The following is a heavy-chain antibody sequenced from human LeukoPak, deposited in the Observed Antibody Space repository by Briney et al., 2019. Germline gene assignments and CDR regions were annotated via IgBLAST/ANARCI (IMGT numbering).Heavy chain of an antibody. J-gene: IGHJ4*02. D-gene: IGHD3-9*01. V-gene: IGHV3-23*01. Sequence: SGGSLRLSCAASGFTFSSYAMSWVRQAPGKGLEWVSAISGSGSTYYADSVKGRFTISRDNSKNTLYLQMNSLRAEDTAVYYCAKLPSYYDILTGSFDYWGQGTLVTVSS. CDR3: AKLPSYYDILTGSFDY. CDR1: GFTFSSYA. CDR2: ISGSGST.